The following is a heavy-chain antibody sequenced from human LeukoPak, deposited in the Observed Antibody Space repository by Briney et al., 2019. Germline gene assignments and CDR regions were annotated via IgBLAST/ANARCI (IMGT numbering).Heavy chain of an antibody. Sequence: PGGSLRLFCAASGCTFSNYGMNWVRRAPGRGLEWVSGSTGSADITYYADSVKGRFTISRDNSKNTLYLQINSLRAEDTAVYFCARDDRWLQFNNWGQGTLVTVSS. CDR1: GCTFSNYG. D-gene: IGHD5-24*01. V-gene: IGHV3-23*01. CDR3: ARDDRWLQFNN. CDR2: STGSADIT. J-gene: IGHJ4*02.